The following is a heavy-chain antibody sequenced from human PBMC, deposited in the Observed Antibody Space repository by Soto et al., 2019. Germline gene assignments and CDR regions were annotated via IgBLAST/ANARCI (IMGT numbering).Heavy chain of an antibody. CDR1: GYSFTSYW. J-gene: IGHJ6*02. V-gene: IGHV5-51*01. CDR2: IYPGDSDT. D-gene: IGHD3-10*01. Sequence: PGESLKISCKGSGYSFTSYWIGWVRQMPGKGLEWMGIIYPGDSDTRYSPSFQGQVTISADKSISTAYLQWSSLKASDTAMYYCARHLLVGGSGSYTPYYYYGMDVWGQGTTVTVSS. CDR3: ARHLLVGGSGSYTPYYYYGMDV.